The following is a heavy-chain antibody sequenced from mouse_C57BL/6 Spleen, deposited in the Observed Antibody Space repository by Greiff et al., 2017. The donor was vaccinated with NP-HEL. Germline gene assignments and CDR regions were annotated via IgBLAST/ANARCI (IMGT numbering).Heavy chain of an antibody. V-gene: IGHV1-15*01. Sequence: VQLQESGAELVRPGASVTLSCKASGYTFTDYEMHWVKQTPVHGLEWIGAIDPETGGTAYNQKFKGKAILTADKSSSTAYMELCSLTSEDSAVYYCTNYYGSSSFAYWGQGTLVTVSA. J-gene: IGHJ3*01. CDR2: IDPETGGT. CDR1: GYTFTDYE. CDR3: TNYYGSSSFAY. D-gene: IGHD1-1*01.